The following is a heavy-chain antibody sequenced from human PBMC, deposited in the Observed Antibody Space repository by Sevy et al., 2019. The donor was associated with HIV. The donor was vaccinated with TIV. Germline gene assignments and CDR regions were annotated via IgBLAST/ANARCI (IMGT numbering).Heavy chain of an antibody. V-gene: IGHV3-53*01. J-gene: IGHJ4*02. CDR1: GFTVSTNY. D-gene: IGHD6-19*01. Sequence: GGCLRLSCAASGFTVSTNYMSWVRQAPGKGLEWVSAIYSGGSTYYADSVKGRFTISRDNSKNTLYLQMNSLRVEDTAVYYCASSSPHSRGWYYFDYWGQGTLVTVSS. CDR3: ASSSPHSRGWYYFDY. CDR2: IYSGGST.